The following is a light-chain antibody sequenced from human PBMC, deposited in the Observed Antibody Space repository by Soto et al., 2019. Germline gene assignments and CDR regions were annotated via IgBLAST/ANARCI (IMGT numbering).Light chain of an antibody. CDR2: GNS. CDR3: QSYDSSLSGVV. J-gene: IGLJ2*01. CDR1: SSNIGAGYD. Sequence: QTVVTQPPSVSGALGQRVTISCTGSSSNIGAGYDVHWFQQLPGTAPKLLIYGNSNRPSGVPDRFSGSKSGTSASLAITGLQAEDEADYYCQSYDSSLSGVVFGGGTNLTVL. V-gene: IGLV1-40*01.